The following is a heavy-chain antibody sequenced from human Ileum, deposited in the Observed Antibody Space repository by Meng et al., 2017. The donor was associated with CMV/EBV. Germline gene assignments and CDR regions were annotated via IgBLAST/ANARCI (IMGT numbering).Heavy chain of an antibody. CDR2: ISNSGST. V-gene: IGHV4-59*01. D-gene: IGHD2-2*01. J-gene: IGHJ6*02. CDR3: ARHLIAYCTCTSCSSGMDV. CDR1: GGSISSYY. Sequence: SGSLRLSCGVSGGSISSYYRSWIRQPPVRGLEWFGYISNSGSTNYNPSLKSRVTISVDTSKNQLSLKLSSVTAADTAVYYCARHLIAYCTCTSCSSGMDVWGQGTTVTVSS.